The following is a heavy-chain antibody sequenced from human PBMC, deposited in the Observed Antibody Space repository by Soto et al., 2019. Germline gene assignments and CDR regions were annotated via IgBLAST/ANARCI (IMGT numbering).Heavy chain of an antibody. J-gene: IGHJ4*02. Sequence: QVQLQESGPGLVKPSQTLSLTCTVSGGSISSGDYYWSWIRQPPGKGLEWIGYIYDSGSTYYNPSLKSRVTISVDTSKNHFSLKLSSVTAAHPAVYYCATITLGSNRLDYWGQGTLVTVSS. CDR2: IYDSGST. CDR3: ATITLGSNRLDY. CDR1: GGSISSGDYY. V-gene: IGHV4-30-4*01. D-gene: IGHD1-20*01.